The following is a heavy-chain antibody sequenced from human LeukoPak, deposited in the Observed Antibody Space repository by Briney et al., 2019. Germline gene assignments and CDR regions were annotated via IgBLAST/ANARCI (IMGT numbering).Heavy chain of an antibody. J-gene: IGHJ4*02. CDR1: GGTFSSYT. D-gene: IGHD3-22*01. Sequence: SVKVSCKASGGTFSSYTISWVRQAPGQGLEWMGRIIPILGIANYAQKFQGRVTITADKSTSTAYMELSSLRSEDTAVYYCAREPALDSSRFPAEKEIDYWGQGTLVTVSS. CDR2: IIPILGIA. V-gene: IGHV1-69*04. CDR3: AREPALDSSRFPAEKEIDY.